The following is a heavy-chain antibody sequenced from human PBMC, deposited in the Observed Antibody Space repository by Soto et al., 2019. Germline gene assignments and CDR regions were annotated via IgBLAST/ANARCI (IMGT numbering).Heavy chain of an antibody. CDR3: ARRQYYDFWSGYYDAFDI. CDR1: GFTFSSYW. D-gene: IGHD3-3*01. CDR2: IKQDGSEK. V-gene: IGHV3-7*03. Sequence: EVQLVESGGGLVQPGGSLRLSCAASGFTFSSYWMSWVRQAPGKGLEWVANIKQDGSEKYYVDSVKGRFTISRDNAKNPLYLQMNSLRAEDTAVYYCARRQYYDFWSGYYDAFDIWGQGTMVTVSS. J-gene: IGHJ3*02.